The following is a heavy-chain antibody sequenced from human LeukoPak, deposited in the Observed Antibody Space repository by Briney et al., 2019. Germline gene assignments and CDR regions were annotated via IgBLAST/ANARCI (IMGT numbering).Heavy chain of an antibody. V-gene: IGHV1-2*02. CDR1: GYMFTGYY. CDR3: ARCRTPIMLDAFDI. J-gene: IGHJ3*02. CDR2: INPYSGGT. Sequence: ASVKVSCKASGYMFTGYYMHWVRQAPGQGLEWVGWINPYSGGTKYAQNFQGRVTMTRDTSISTAYMELSSLRSDDTALYFCARCRTPIMLDAFDIWGQGTMVSVSS. D-gene: IGHD3-10*02.